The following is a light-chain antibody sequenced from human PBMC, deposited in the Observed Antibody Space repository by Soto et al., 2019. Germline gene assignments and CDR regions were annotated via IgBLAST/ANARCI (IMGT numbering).Light chain of an antibody. CDR2: RNN. J-gene: IGLJ3*02. V-gene: IGLV1-40*01. CDR3: QSFDSNLSGWV. Sequence: QLVLTQPPSVSGAPGQRVTISCTGNSSNIGAGHDAHWYQQPPGTAPKLLIFRNNNRASGVPGRFSGARSGTSASLAITGLQTGDEADYYCQSFDSNLSGWVFGGGTKVTVL. CDR1: SSNIGAGHD.